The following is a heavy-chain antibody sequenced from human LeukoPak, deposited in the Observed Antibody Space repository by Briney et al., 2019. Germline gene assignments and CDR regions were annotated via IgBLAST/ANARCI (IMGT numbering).Heavy chain of an antibody. D-gene: IGHD3-10*01. CDR2: ISAYNGNT. CDR1: GGTFTSYG. Sequence: ASVKVSCKASGGTFTSYGISWVRQAPGQGLEWMGWISAYNGNTNYAQKLQGRVTMTTDTSTSTAYMELRSLRSDDTAVYYCARNLWFGESSDAFDMWGQGTMVTVSS. CDR3: ARNLWFGESSDAFDM. V-gene: IGHV1-18*01. J-gene: IGHJ3*02.